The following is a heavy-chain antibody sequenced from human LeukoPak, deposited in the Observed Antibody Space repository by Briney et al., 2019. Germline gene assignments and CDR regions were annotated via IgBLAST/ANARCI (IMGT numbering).Heavy chain of an antibody. D-gene: IGHD1-26*01. V-gene: IGHV3-7*01. CDR3: ARAWFGRVGATIYGY. J-gene: IGHJ4*02. CDR1: GFTFSSYW. Sequence: GGSLRLSCAASGFTFSSYWMSWVRQAPGKGLEWVANIKQDGSEKYYVDSVKGRFTISRDNAKNSLYLQMNSLRAEDAAVYYCARAWFGRVGATIYGYWGQGTLVTVSS. CDR2: IKQDGSEK.